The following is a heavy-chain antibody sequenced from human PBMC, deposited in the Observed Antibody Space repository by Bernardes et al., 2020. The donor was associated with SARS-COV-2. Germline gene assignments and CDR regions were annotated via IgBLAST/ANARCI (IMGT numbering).Heavy chain of an antibody. CDR1: GGSVSSGSYY. CDR3: ARDSEVPAAFHSDGMDV. V-gene: IGHV4-61*01. CDR2: IYYSGST. J-gene: IGHJ6*02. D-gene: IGHD2-2*01. Sequence: SETLSLTCTVSGGSVSSGSYYWSWIRQPPGKGLEWIGYIYYSGSTNYNPSLKSRVTISVDTSKNQFSLKLSSVTAADTAVYYCARDSEVPAAFHSDGMDVWGQGTTVTVSS.